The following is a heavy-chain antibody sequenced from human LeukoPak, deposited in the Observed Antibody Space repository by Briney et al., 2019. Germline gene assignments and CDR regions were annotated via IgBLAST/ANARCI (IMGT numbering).Heavy chain of an antibody. CDR3: ARGSSTSCCDFDY. CDR1: GITFSSYS. D-gene: IGHD2-2*01. V-gene: IGHV3-48*01. J-gene: IGHJ4*02. CDR2: ISSSSGTI. Sequence: GGSLRLSCAASGITFSSYSMNWVRQAPGKGLEWVSYISSSSGTIYYVDSVKGRFTISRDNAKDSLYLQMNSLRAEDTAVYYCARGSSTSCCDFDYWGQGTLVTVSS.